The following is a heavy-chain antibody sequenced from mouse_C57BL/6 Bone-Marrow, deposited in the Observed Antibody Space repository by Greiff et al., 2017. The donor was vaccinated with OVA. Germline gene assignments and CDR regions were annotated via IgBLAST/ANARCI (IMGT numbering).Heavy chain of an antibody. CDR1: GFNIKDDY. CDR3: TTEDDGYLYYFDY. D-gene: IGHD2-3*01. V-gene: IGHV14-4*01. J-gene: IGHJ2*01. Sequence: EVQLQESGAELVRPGASVKLSCTASGFNIKDDYMHWVKQRPEQGLEWIGWIDPENGDTEYASKFQGKATITADTSSNTAYLQLSSLTSEDTAVYYCTTEDDGYLYYFDYWGQGTTLTVSS. CDR2: IDPENGDT.